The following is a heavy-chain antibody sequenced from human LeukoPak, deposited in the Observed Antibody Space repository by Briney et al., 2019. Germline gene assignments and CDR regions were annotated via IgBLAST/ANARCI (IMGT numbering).Heavy chain of an antibody. CDR1: GGSISTYY. J-gene: IGHJ5*02. Sequence: SETLSLTCTVSGGSISTYYWSWIRQPPGKGLEWIGYIYYTGSTNYNPSLKSRVTISVETSKNQFSLKLKSVTAADTAVYYCARGGYYGSGNDFRFDPWGQGTLVTVSS. CDR2: IYYTGST. V-gene: IGHV4-59*01. D-gene: IGHD3-10*01. CDR3: ARGGYYGSGNDFRFDP.